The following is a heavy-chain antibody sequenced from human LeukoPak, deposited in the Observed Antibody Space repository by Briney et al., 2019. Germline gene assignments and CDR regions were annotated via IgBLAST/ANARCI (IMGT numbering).Heavy chain of an antibody. Sequence: AGGSLRLSCAASGFTVSSNYMSWVRQAPGKGLERVSVIYSGGSTYYADSVKGRFTISRDNSKNTLYLQMNSLRAEDTAVYYCARARNYDYVWGSYPPAGYYFDYWGQGTLVTVSS. J-gene: IGHJ4*02. CDR1: GFTVSSNY. CDR2: IYSGGST. D-gene: IGHD3-16*01. V-gene: IGHV3-53*01. CDR3: ARARNYDYVWGSYPPAGYYFDY.